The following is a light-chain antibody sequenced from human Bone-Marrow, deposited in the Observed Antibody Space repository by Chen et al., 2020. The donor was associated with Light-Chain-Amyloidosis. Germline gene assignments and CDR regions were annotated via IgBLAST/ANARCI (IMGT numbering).Light chain of an antibody. CDR1: NIGSTS. V-gene: IGLV3-21*02. Sequence: SYVLTQPSSVSVAPGQTATIACGGNNIGSTSVHWYQQTPGQAPLLVVYDDSDRPSGIPDRWSGSNSGNTATLTISRVEAGDEADYYCQVCDRSSDRPVFGGGTKLTVL. CDR3: QVCDRSSDRPV. J-gene: IGLJ3*02. CDR2: DDS.